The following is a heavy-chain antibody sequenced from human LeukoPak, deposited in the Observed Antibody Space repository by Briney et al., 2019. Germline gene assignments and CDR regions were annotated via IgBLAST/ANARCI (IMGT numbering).Heavy chain of an antibody. Sequence: GGSLRLSCAASGFTFSSYGMHWVRQAPGKGLEWVAVISHDGSKKYYADSVKGRFTISRDNSKNTLYLQMNSLRAEDTAVYYCAKGGGYSYGTAFCDIWGQGTMVTVSS. V-gene: IGHV3-30*18. D-gene: IGHD5-18*01. CDR1: GFTFSSYG. CDR2: ISHDGSKK. J-gene: IGHJ3*02. CDR3: AKGGGYSYGTAFCDI.